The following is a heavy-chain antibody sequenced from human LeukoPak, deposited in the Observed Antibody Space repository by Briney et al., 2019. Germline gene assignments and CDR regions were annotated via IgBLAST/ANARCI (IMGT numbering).Heavy chain of an antibody. CDR3: ATDRYSSGWYYFDY. CDR1: GYTFTSYG. J-gene: IGHJ4*02. CDR2: ISAYNGNT. D-gene: IGHD6-19*01. V-gene: IGHV1-18*01. Sequence: GASVKVSCKASGYTFTSYGISWVRQAPGQGLEWMGWISAYNGNTNYAQKLQGRVTMTTDTSTSTAYMELRSLRSDDTAVYYCATDRYSSGWYYFDYWGQGTLVTVSS.